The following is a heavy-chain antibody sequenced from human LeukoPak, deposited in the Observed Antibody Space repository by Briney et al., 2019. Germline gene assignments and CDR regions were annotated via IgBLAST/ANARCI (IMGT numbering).Heavy chain of an antibody. CDR3: ARDREYYYDSSGYHRLGAFDI. J-gene: IGHJ3*02. CDR2: IYYSGST. V-gene: IGHV4-31*03. D-gene: IGHD3-22*01. Sequence: SGTLSLTCTVAGGSISNGGYYWSWIRQHPGKGLEWIGYIYYSGSTYYNPSLKSRVTISVDTSKNQFSLKLSSVTAADTAVYYCARDREYYYDSSGYHRLGAFDIWGQGTMVTVSS. CDR1: GGSISNGGYY.